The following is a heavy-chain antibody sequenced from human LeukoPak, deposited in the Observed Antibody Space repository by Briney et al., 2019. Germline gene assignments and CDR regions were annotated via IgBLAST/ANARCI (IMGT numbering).Heavy chain of an antibody. CDR2: IIPIFGTA. D-gene: IGHD2-2*01. CDR1: GGTFSSYA. CDR3: ARGPQAGIVVSLWNWFDP. V-gene: IGHV1-69*13. Sequence: ASVKVSCKASGGTFSSYAISWVRQAPGQGLEWMGGIIPIFGTANYAQKFQGRVTITADESTSTAYMELSSLRSEDTAVYYCARGPQAGIVVSLWNWFDPWGQGTLVTVSS. J-gene: IGHJ5*02.